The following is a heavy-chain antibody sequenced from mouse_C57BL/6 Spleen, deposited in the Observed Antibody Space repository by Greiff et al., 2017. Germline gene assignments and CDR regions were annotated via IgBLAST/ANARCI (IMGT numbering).Heavy chain of an antibody. V-gene: IGHV1-59*01. D-gene: IGHD2-5*01. J-gene: IGHJ3*01. CDR3: ARGDIWSNYEAFFAD. CDR2: IDPSDSYT. Sequence: QVQLQQPGAELVRPGTSVKLSCKASGYTFTSYWMHWVKQRPGQGLEWIGVIDPSDSYTNYNQKFKGKATLTVDTSSSAAYMQLSSLTSEDSAVYYCARGDIWSNYEAFFADWGQGTLVTVSA. CDR1: GYTFTSYW.